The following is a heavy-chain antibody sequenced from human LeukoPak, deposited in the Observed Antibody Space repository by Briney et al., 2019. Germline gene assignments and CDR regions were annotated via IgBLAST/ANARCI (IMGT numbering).Heavy chain of an antibody. CDR3: ARESYCSGGSCYVDY. V-gene: IGHV1-18*01. J-gene: IGHJ4*02. CDR2: ISVYDGDT. Sequence: ASVKLSCKTSGYTFTSYGVSWVRQAPGQGLEWMGWISVYDGDTIYSQRLQGRVTMTTDTSTSTAYMELRSLTSDDTAIYYCARESYCSGGSCYVDYWGQGTLVTVSS. CDR1: GYTFTSYG. D-gene: IGHD2-15*01.